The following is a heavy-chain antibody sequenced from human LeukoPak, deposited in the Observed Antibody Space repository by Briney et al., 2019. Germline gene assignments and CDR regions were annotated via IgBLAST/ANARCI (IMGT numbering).Heavy chain of an antibody. CDR3: ARDSDYDFWSGYLWFDP. D-gene: IGHD3-3*01. Sequence: GGSLRLSCAASGFTFSSYGMHRVRQAPGKGLEWVAVIWYDGSNKYYADSVKGRFTISRDNSKNTLYLQMNSLRAEDTAVYYCARDSDYDFWSGYLWFDPWGQGTLVTVSS. J-gene: IGHJ5*02. V-gene: IGHV3-33*01. CDR1: GFTFSSYG. CDR2: IWYDGSNK.